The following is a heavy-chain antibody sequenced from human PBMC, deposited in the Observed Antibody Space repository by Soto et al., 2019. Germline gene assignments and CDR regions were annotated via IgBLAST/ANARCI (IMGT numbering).Heavy chain of an antibody. J-gene: IGHJ4*02. CDR2: TYYRSKWYN. Sequence: SQTLSLTCAISGDSVSSNSAAWNWIRQSPSRGLEWLGRTYYRSKWYNDYAVSVKSRITINPDTSKNQFSLQLNSVTPEDTAVYXCARAGGTPSSWAYKSIFDYWGQGTLVTVS. D-gene: IGHD6-6*01. CDR1: GDSVSSNSAA. CDR3: ARAGGTPSSWAYKSIFDY. V-gene: IGHV6-1*01.